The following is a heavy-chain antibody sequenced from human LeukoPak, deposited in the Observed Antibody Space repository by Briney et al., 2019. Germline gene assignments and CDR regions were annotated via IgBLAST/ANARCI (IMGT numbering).Heavy chain of an antibody. V-gene: IGHV4-34*01. CDR1: GGSFSGYY. D-gene: IGHD2-15*01. Sequence: PSETLSLTCAVYGGSFSGYYWSWIRQPPGKGLEWIGEINHSGSTNYNPSLKSRVTIPVDTSKNQFSLKLSSVTAADTAVYYCARGTIVVVVAATHYYYGMDVWGQGTTVTVSS. CDR3: ARGTIVVVVAATHYYYGMDV. CDR2: INHSGST. J-gene: IGHJ6*02.